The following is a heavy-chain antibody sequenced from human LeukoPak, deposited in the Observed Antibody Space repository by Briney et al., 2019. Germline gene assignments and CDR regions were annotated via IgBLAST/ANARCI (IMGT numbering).Heavy chain of an antibody. CDR3: ARHSSGYYPFDY. CDR1: GGTFSSYA. Sequence: SVKVSCKASGGTFSSYAISWVRQAPGQGLEWMGGINPIFGTANYAQKFQGRVTITADESTSTAYMELSSLRSEDTAVYYCARHSSGYYPFDYWGQGTLVTVSS. J-gene: IGHJ4*02. V-gene: IGHV1-69*13. CDR2: INPIFGTA. D-gene: IGHD3-22*01.